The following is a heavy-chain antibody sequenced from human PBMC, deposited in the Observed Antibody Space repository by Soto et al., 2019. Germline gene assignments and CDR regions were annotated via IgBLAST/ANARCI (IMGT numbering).Heavy chain of an antibody. D-gene: IGHD6-13*01. CDR1: GGTFSSYT. CDR3: ARNRAAAASIYYFDH. V-gene: IGHV1-69*02. CDR2: IIPILGMA. J-gene: IGHJ4*02. Sequence: QVQLVQSGAEVKKPGSSVKVSCKASGGTFSSYTISWVRQAPGQGLEWMGRIIPILGMANYAQKFQGRVTIAADKSTSTAHMELSSLRSEDTAVYYCARNRAAAASIYYFDHWGQGTLVTVSS.